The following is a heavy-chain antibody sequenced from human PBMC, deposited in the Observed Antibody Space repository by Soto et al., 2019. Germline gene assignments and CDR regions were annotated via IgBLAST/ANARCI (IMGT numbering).Heavy chain of an antibody. V-gene: IGHV4-4*02. J-gene: IGHJ3*02. D-gene: IGHD6-6*01. Sequence: QVQLQESGPGLVKPSGTLSLTCAVSSGSISSSNWWSWVRQPPGKGLEWIGEIYHSGSTNYNPSLKSRVTTSVEKSKSQFSLKLSAVTAADTAVYYCAGDAAARWAKAFDIWGQGTMVTVSS. CDR3: AGDAAARWAKAFDI. CDR1: SGSISSSNW. CDR2: IYHSGST.